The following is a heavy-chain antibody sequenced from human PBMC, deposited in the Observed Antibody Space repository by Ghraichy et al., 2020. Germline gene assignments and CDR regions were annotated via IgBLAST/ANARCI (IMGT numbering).Heavy chain of an antibody. D-gene: IGHD6-13*01. J-gene: IGHJ6*02. CDR2: ISGSGGST. CDR3: AKDTGAGTFFYYYGMDV. Sequence: GGSLILSCAASGFTFSSYAMSWVRQAPGKGLEWVSGISGSGGSTYYADSGKGRFTISRDNSKSTLYLQMNSLRAEDTAVYYCAKDTGAGTFFYYYGMDVWGQGTTVTVSS. V-gene: IGHV3-23*01. CDR1: GFTFSSYA.